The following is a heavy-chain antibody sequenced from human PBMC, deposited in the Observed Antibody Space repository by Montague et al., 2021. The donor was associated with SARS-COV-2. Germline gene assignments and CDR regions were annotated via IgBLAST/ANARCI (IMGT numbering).Heavy chain of an antibody. CDR2: ISHSGGT. Sequence: SETLSLTCAVSGGSISSGTWWTWVRQPPGKGLEWIGEISHSGGTNYNPSLKSRVTISVDKSKNQFSLNLNSVTAADTAVYYCARLSSDIGGYFWFDPWAREPWSPPPQ. J-gene: IGHJ5*02. CDR1: GGSISSGTW. D-gene: IGHD1-26*01. CDR3: ARLSSDIGGYFWFDP. V-gene: IGHV4-4*02.